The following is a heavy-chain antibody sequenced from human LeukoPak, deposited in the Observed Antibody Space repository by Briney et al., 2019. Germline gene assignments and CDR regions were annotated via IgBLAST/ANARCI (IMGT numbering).Heavy chain of an antibody. CDR1: GYTFTSYY. V-gene: IGHV1-8*02. Sequence: GASVKVSCKASGYTFTSYYMHWVRQATGQGLEWMGWMNPNSGNTGYAQKFQGRVTMTRNTSISTAYMELSSLRSEDTAVYYCARERLRDGPDYYFDYWGQGTLVTVSS. CDR2: MNPNSGNT. CDR3: ARERLRDGPDYYFDY. D-gene: IGHD3-16*01. J-gene: IGHJ4*02.